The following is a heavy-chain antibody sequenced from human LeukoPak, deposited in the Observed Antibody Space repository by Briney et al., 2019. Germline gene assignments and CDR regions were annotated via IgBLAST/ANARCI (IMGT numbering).Heavy chain of an antibody. V-gene: IGHV3-48*04. Sequence: GGSLRLSCAASGFTFSSYSMNWVRQAPGKGLEWVSYISSSSSAIYYADSVKGRFTISRDNAKNSLYLQMDSLRAEDTAVYYCATGGCNGGDCIVDYWGQGTLVTVSS. D-gene: IGHD2-21*02. CDR3: ATGGCNGGDCIVDY. CDR1: GFTFSSYS. J-gene: IGHJ4*02. CDR2: ISSSSSAI.